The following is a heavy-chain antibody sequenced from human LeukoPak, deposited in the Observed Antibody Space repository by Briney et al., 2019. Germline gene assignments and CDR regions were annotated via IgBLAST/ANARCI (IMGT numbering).Heavy chain of an antibody. J-gene: IGHJ4*02. CDR2: ISGSGGST. Sequence: GGSLRLSCAASGFTFSSYAMSWVRQAPGKGLEWVSAISGSGGSTYYADSVKGRFTISRDNSKNTLYLQMNSLRAEDTAVYYCAKSGGLLWFGEPDFAGYWGQGTLVTVSS. D-gene: IGHD3-10*01. CDR1: GFTFSSYA. CDR3: AKSGGLLWFGEPDFAGY. V-gene: IGHV3-23*01.